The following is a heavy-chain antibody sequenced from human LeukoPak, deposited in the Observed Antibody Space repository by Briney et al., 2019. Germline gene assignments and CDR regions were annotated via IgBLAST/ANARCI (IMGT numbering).Heavy chain of an antibody. CDR1: GFTFSSYS. CDR3: ARGGYGYNFDY. V-gene: IGHV3-21*01. J-gene: IGHJ4*02. Sequence: PGGSLRLSCAASGFTFSSYSMNWVRQAPGKGLEWVSSISSGSSYIYYADSLKGRFTISRDNAKNSLYLQMNSLRAEDSALYYCARGGYGYNFDYWGQGTLVTVSS. D-gene: IGHD3-16*01. CDR2: ISSGSSYI.